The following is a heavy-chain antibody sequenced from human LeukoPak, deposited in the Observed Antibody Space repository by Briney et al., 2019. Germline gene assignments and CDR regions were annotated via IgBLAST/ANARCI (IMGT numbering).Heavy chain of an antibody. CDR1: GFTVSSNY. CDR2: IYSSGST. V-gene: IGHV3-53*01. Sequence: GSLLLSCAASGFTVSSNYMAWVRQAPGKGLEWVSVIYSSGSTYYADSVKGRFTISRDSSKNTLYLQMNSLRVEDTAVYYCARDTVGTAGVEYWGQGTLVTVSS. J-gene: IGHJ4*02. D-gene: IGHD4-23*01. CDR3: ARDTVGTAGVEY.